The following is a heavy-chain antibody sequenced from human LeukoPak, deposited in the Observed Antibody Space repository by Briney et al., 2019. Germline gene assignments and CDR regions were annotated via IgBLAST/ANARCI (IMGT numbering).Heavy chain of an antibody. CDR3: ARDGNYDILTGYYYYYMDV. CDR1: GFTFSSYW. J-gene: IGHJ6*03. V-gene: IGHV3-7*01. D-gene: IGHD3-9*01. CDR2: IKQDGSEK. Sequence: GGSLRLSCAASGFTFSSYWMSWVRQAPGKGLEWVANIKQDGSEKYYVDSVKGRFTISRDNAKNSLYLQMNSLRAEDTAVYYCARDGNYDILTGYYYYYMDVWGKGTTVTISS.